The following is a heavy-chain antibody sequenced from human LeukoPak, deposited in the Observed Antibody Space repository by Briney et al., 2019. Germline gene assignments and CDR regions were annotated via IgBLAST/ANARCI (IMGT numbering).Heavy chain of an antibody. V-gene: IGHV1-69*05. CDR2: IIPIFGTA. CDR1: GGTFSSYA. Sequence: SVKVSCKASGGTFSSYAISWVRQAPGQGLEWMGRIIPIFGTANYAQKFKGRVTITTDESTSTAYMELSSLRSEDTAVYYCARDHCSGGSCYSSYFDYWGQGTLVTVSS. J-gene: IGHJ4*02. CDR3: ARDHCSGGSCYSSYFDY. D-gene: IGHD2-15*01.